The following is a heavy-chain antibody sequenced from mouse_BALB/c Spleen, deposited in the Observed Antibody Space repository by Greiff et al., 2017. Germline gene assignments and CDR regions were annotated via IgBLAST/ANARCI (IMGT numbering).Heavy chain of an antibody. Sequence: VQRVESGPGLVAPSQSLSITCTVSGFSLTSYGVNWVRQPPGKGLEWLGMIWGDGSTDYNSALKSRLSISKDNSKSQVFLKMNSLQTDDTARYYCARGSSPYWYFDVWGAGTTVTVSS. CDR3: ARGSSPYWYFDV. CDR1: GFSLTSYG. V-gene: IGHV2-6-7*01. CDR2: IWGDGST. J-gene: IGHJ1*01. D-gene: IGHD1-1*01.